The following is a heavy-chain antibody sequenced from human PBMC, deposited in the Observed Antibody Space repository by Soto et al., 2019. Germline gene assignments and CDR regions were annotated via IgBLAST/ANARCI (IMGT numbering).Heavy chain of an antibody. Sequence: GGSLRLSCAASGFTFSSYSMNWVRQAPGKWLEWVSSISSSSSYIYYADSVKGRFTISRDNAKNSLYLQMNSLRAEDTAVYYCARDTIGYDSSGYPIWGQGXMVTV. J-gene: IGHJ3*02. V-gene: IGHV3-21*01. CDR3: ARDTIGYDSSGYPI. CDR2: ISSSSSYI. CDR1: GFTFSSYS. D-gene: IGHD3-22*01.